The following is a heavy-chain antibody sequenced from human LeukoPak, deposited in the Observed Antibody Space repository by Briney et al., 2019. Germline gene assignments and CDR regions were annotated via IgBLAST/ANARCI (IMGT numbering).Heavy chain of an antibody. CDR2: IRYDGSNK. CDR1: GFTFSSYG. J-gene: IGHJ4*02. D-gene: IGHD6-13*01. Sequence: GGSLRLSCAASGFTFSSYGMHWVRQAPGKGLEWVAFIRYDGSNKYYADSVKGRFTISRDSSKNTLYLQMNSLRAEDTAVYYCAKEGPHSSSWYSFDYWGQGTLVTVSS. V-gene: IGHV3-30*02. CDR3: AKEGPHSSSWYSFDY.